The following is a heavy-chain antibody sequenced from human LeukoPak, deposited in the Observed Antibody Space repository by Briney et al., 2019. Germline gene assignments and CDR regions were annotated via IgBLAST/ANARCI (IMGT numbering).Heavy chain of an antibody. CDR1: GDSISSFY. CDR2: IYHNGIT. V-gene: IGHV4-59*01. CDR3: ARMSRFSWTPYYFDY. D-gene: IGHD3/OR15-3a*01. J-gene: IGHJ4*02. Sequence: SETLSLTCTVSGDSISSFYWSWIRQPPGKGLEWIGYIYHNGITNYNPFLKSRVTISIDTSKTQFSLKLSSVTAADTAVYYCARMSRFSWTPYYFDYWSQGTLVIVSS.